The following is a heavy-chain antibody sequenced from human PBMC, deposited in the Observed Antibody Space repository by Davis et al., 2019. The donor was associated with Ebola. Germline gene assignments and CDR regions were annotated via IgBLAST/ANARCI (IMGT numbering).Heavy chain of an antibody. CDR3: ARESSNSFYYYGMDV. CDR2: IWYAGSNK. D-gene: IGHD1-1*01. V-gene: IGHV3-33*01. Sequence: PGGSLRLSCAASGFTFSSYGMHWVRQAPGKGLEWVAVIWYAGSNKYYADSVKGRFTISRDNSKNTLYLQMNSLRAEDTAVYYCARESSNSFYYYGMDVWGQGTTVTVSS. J-gene: IGHJ6*02. CDR1: GFTFSSYG.